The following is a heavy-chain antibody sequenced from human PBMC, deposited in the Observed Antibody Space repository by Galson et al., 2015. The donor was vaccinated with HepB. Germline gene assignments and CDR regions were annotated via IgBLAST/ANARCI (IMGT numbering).Heavy chain of an antibody. V-gene: IGHV5-51*01. Sequence: QSGAEMKKPGESLKISCKGSGYSFTSYWIGWVRQMPGKGLEWMGIIYPGDSDTRYSPSFQGQVTISADKSISTAYLQWSSLKASDTAMYYCARMGGWRGYDSHWFDPWGQGTLVTVSS. CDR1: GYSFTSYW. D-gene: IGHD5-12*01. CDR2: IYPGDSDT. J-gene: IGHJ5*02. CDR3: ARMGGWRGYDSHWFDP.